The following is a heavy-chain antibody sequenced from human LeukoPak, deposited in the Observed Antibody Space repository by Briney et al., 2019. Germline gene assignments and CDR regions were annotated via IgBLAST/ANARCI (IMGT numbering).Heavy chain of an antibody. Sequence: AASVKVSCQASGYTFNSYAMHWVRQAPGQRLEWMGWINAGNGNTKYSQKFQGRVTITRDTSASTAYMELSSLRSEDTAVYYCASYSYGSVPFDYWGQGTLVTVSS. CDR2: INAGNGNT. D-gene: IGHD5-18*01. CDR3: ASYSYGSVPFDY. CDR1: GYTFNSYA. J-gene: IGHJ4*02. V-gene: IGHV1-3*01.